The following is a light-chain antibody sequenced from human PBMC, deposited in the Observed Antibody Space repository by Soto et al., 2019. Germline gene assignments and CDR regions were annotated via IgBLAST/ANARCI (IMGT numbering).Light chain of an antibody. CDR2: DAS. V-gene: IGKV3D-15*01. Sequence: EMVVTQSPATLSVSPGERVTLSCRTSQAVSSKLAWYQQKPGQPPSLLIYDASTRATGTPARFSGSGSGTEFTLAVSSLQSEEYALYFCQQYIRWPLTFGGGTKVEIK. CDR1: QAVSSK. CDR3: QQYIRWPLT. J-gene: IGKJ4*01.